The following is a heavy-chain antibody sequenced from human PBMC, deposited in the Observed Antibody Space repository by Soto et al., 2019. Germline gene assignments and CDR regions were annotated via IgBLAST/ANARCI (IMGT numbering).Heavy chain of an antibody. CDR2: ISGSGGST. CDR1: GFTFSSYA. Sequence: PGGSLRLSCAASGFTFSSYAMSWVRQAPGKGLEWVSAISGSGGSTYYADSVKGRFTISRDNSKNTLYLQMNSLRAEDTAVYYCAKGRNNYDILTGLDGYWGQGTLVTVSS. CDR3: AKGRNNYDILTGLDGY. V-gene: IGHV3-23*01. D-gene: IGHD3-9*01. J-gene: IGHJ4*02.